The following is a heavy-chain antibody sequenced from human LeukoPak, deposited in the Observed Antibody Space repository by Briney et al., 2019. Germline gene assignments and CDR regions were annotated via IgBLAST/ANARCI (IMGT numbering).Heavy chain of an antibody. CDR1: GGSISSGGYY. CDR2: IYYSGST. V-gene: IGHV4-31*03. J-gene: IGHJ5*02. D-gene: IGHD3-10*01. CDR3: ARAPESYGSGSYYRAPNWFDP. Sequence: SQTLSLTCTVSGGSISSGGYYWSWIRHHPGKGLEWIGYIYYSGSTYYNPCLKSRVTISVDTSKNQFSLKLSSVTAADTAVYYCARAPESYGSGSYYRAPNWFDPWGQGTLVTVSS.